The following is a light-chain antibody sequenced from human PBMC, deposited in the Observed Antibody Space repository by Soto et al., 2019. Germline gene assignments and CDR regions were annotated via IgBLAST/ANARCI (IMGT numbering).Light chain of an antibody. V-gene: IGLV2-14*01. CDR2: EVS. CDR1: SSDVGGYNF. Sequence: QSALTQPASVSGSPGQSITISCTGTSSDVGGYNFVSWYQQHPGKAPKLMIYEVSNRPSGVSNRFSGSKSGNTASLTISGLQAEDEADYYGSSYARSNTLVFGTGTKVTVL. J-gene: IGLJ1*01. CDR3: SSYARSNTLV.